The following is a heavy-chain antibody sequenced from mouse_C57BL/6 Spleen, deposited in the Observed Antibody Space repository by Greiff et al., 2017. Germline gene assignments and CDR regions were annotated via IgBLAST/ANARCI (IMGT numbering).Heavy chain of an antibody. CDR3: ARALITTVFDY. J-gene: IGHJ2*01. D-gene: IGHD1-1*01. V-gene: IGHV1-4*01. Sequence: QVQLQQSGAELARPGASVKMSCKASGYPFTSYTMHWVKQRPGPGLEWIGYINPSSGYTKYNQKFKDKATLTADKSSSTAYMQLSSLTSEDSAVDYCARALITTVFDYWGQGTTLTVSS. CDR1: GYPFTSYT. CDR2: INPSSGYT.